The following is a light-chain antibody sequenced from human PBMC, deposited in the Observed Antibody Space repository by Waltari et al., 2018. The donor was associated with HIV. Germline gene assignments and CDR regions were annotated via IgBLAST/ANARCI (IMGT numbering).Light chain of an antibody. Sequence: EIVLTQSPPTLSVSPGETATLSCRARQSLSSYLAWYQHIPGQAPRLLIYGASTRATGTPVRFSGGGSGTEFSLTISSLRSEDSAVYYCQQFHNGPHTFGGGTKVEIK. CDR3: QQFHNGPHT. J-gene: IGKJ4*01. V-gene: IGKV3-15*01. CDR1: QSLSSY. CDR2: GAS.